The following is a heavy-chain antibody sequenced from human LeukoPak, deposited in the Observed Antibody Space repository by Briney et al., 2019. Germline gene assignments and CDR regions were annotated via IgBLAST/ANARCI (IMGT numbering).Heavy chain of an antibody. Sequence: GGSLRLSCAASGFTFSSYSMNWVRQAPGKGLEWVSSISSSSSYIYYADSVKGRFTISRDNAKNSLYLQMNSLRAEDTTVYYCARDLSYYDFWSGYYLWGQGTLVTVSS. D-gene: IGHD3-3*01. CDR1: GFTFSSYS. CDR3: ARDLSYYDFWSGYYL. V-gene: IGHV3-21*01. J-gene: IGHJ4*02. CDR2: ISSSSSYI.